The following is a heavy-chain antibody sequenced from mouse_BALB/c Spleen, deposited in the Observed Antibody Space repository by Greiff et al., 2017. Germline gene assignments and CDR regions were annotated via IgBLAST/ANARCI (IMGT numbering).Heavy chain of an antibody. CDR3: ARDHYGNYFDY. Sequence: VQLKQSGPELVKPGASVKISCKASGYTFTDYNMHWVKQSHGKSLEWIGYIYPYNGGTGYNQKFKSKATLTVDNSSSTAYMELRSLTSEDSAVYYCARDHYGNYFDYWGQGTTLTVSS. J-gene: IGHJ2*01. V-gene: IGHV1S29*02. D-gene: IGHD2-1*01. CDR2: IYPYNGGT. CDR1: GYTFTDYN.